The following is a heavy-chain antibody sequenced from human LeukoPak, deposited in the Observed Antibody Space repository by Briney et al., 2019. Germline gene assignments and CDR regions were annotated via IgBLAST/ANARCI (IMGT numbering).Heavy chain of an antibody. J-gene: IGHJ4*02. D-gene: IGHD3-10*01. CDR1: GGSISSYY. CDR3: ARESITMVRGVPKREFDY. CDR2: IYYSGST. Sequence: SSETLSLTCTVSGGSISSYYWSWIRQPPGKGLEWIGYIYYSGSTNYNPSLKSRVTISVDTSKNQFPLKLSSVTAADTAVYYCARESITMVRGVPKREFDYWGQGTLVPVSS. V-gene: IGHV4-59*01.